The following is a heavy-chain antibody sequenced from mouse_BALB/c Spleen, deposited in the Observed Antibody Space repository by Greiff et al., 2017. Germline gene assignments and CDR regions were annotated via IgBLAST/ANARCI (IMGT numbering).Heavy chain of an antibody. V-gene: IGHV2-6-7*01. J-gene: IGHJ3*01. CDR2: IWGDGST. D-gene: IGHD1-1*01. CDR3: ARERNYYGSSFPFAY. Sequence: VKVVESGPGLVAPSQSLSITCTVSGFSLTGYGVNWVRQPPGKGLEWLGMIWGDGSTDYNSALKSRLSISKDNSKSQVFLKMNSLQTDDTARYYCARERNYYGSSFPFAYWGQGTLVTVSA. CDR1: GFSLTGYG.